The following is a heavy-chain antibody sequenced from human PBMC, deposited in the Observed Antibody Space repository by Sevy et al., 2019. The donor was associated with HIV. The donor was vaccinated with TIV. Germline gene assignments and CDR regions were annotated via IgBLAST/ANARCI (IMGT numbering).Heavy chain of an antibody. CDR1: GYTIIGYY. J-gene: IGHJ3*02. CDR3: ACYAIDVFYI. V-gene: IGHV1-2*06. D-gene: IGHD3-16*01. CDR2: INPNSGGT. Sequence: ASVKVSCQASGYTIIGYYIHWVRQAPGQGLEWMGRINPNSGGTNYAQKFQGRVTMTRDTSISTAYMELSRLRSDDTAVYYCACYAIDVFYIWGQGTMVTVSS.